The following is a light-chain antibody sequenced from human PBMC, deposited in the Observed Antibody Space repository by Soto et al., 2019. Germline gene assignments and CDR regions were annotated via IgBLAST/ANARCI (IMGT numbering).Light chain of an antibody. Sequence: SALTQPASVSGSPGQSITISCTGTTSDVSIYNYVSWYQQHPGKAPKLMIYGVSNRPSGVSNRFSGAKSGHTASLTISGLQVEDEADYYCCSYTSSTNYVFGPGTKVT. CDR3: CSYTSSTNYV. V-gene: IGLV2-14*01. CDR2: GVS. CDR1: TSDVSIYNY. J-gene: IGLJ1*01.